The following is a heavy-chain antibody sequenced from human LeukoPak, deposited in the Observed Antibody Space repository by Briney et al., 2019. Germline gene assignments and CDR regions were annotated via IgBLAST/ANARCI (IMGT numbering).Heavy chain of an antibody. J-gene: IGHJ3*02. D-gene: IGHD2-21*02. V-gene: IGHV4-39*07. Sequence: PSETLSLTCSVSGGSISSSLYFWGWIRQPPGKGLEWIGNIYYTGTTYYKPSFNSRVTILVDTSKNQFSLKLSSVTAADTAVYYCARDMAVTGAFDIWGQGTMVTVSS. CDR2: IYYTGTT. CDR3: ARDMAVTGAFDI. CDR1: GGSISSSLYF.